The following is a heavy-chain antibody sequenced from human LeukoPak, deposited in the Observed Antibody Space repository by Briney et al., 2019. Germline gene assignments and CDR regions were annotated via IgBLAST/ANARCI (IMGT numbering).Heavy chain of an antibody. J-gene: IGHJ5*02. D-gene: IGHD3-16*01. CDR3: ARDRQGFMSEWPNWFDP. Sequence: GGPLRLSCTASGFTFSSYNMNWVRQGPGKGLEWVSSFSCGSSYLYYADSVQGRCTISRDNAKNSLYLQMSSLTAEDTAVYYCARDRQGFMSEWPNWFDPWGQGALVTVSS. CDR1: GFTFSSYN. CDR2: FSCGSSYL. V-gene: IGHV3-21*01.